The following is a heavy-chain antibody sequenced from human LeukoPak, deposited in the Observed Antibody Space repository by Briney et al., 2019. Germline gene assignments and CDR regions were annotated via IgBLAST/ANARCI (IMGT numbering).Heavy chain of an antibody. CDR1: GFTFSSYA. D-gene: IGHD6-13*01. CDR3: ARDARQQLVERFDY. Sequence: PGGSLRLSCAASGFTFSSYAMSWVRQAPGKGLEWVSVVSGSGASTYYADSVKGRFTISRDNAKNSLYLQMNSLRAEDTAVYYCARDARQQLVERFDYWGQGTLVTVSS. V-gene: IGHV3-23*01. J-gene: IGHJ4*02. CDR2: VSGSGAST.